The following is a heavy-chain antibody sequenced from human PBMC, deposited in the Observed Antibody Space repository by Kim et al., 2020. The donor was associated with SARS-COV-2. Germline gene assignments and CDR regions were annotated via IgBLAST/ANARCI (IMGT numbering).Heavy chain of an antibody. CDR1: GGSISSSSYY. V-gene: IGHV4-39*07. D-gene: IGHD3-10*01. CDR2: IYYSGST. J-gene: IGHJ5*02. CDR3: ARENYISLRRRGEPMVRGVMGWFDP. Sequence: SETLSLTCTVSGGSISSSSYYWGWIRQPPGKGLEWIGSIYYSGSTYYNPSLKSRVTISVDTSKNQFSLKLSSVTAADTAVYYCARENYISLRRRGEPMVRGVMGWFDPWGQGTLVTVSS.